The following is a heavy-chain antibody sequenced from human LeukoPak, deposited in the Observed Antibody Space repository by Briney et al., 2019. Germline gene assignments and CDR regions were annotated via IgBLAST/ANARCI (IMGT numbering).Heavy chain of an antibody. CDR2: IYYSGST. J-gene: IGHJ4*02. Sequence: SETLSLTCAVYGGSFSGYYWSWIRQPPGKGLEWIGYIYYSGSTNYNPSLKSRVTISVDTSKNQFSLKLSSVTAADTAVYYCARAITIFGVALDYWGQGTLVTVSS. V-gene: IGHV4-59*01. CDR3: ARAITIFGVALDY. D-gene: IGHD3-3*01. CDR1: GGSFSGYY.